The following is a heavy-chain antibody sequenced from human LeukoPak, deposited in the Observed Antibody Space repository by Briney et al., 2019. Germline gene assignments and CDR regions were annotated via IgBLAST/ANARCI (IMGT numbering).Heavy chain of an antibody. CDR2: INHSGST. J-gene: IGHJ4*02. V-gene: IGHV4-34*01. CDR1: GGSFSGYY. Sequence: SETLSLTCAVYGGSFSGYYWSWIRQPPGKGLEWIGEINHSGSTNYNPSLKSRVTISVDTSKNQFSLKLSSVTAADTAVYYCARGGEMAATYYFDYWGQGTLVTVSS. D-gene: IGHD5-24*01. CDR3: ARGGEMAATYYFDY.